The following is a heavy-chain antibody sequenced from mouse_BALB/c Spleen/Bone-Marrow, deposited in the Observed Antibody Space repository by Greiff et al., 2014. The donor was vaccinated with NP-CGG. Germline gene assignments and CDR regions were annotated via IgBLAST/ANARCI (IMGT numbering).Heavy chain of an antibody. J-gene: IGHJ2*01. CDR1: GFNIKDYY. CDR2: IDPENGDT. V-gene: IGHV14-4*02. D-gene: IGHD2-4*01. CDR3: NARGDYDFDYFDY. Sequence: DVKLQESGAELVRSGASVKLSCTAPGFNIKDYYMHWVKQRPEQGLEWIGWIDPENGDTEYAPKFQSKATMTADTYSNTAYLQLSSLTSEDTAVYYCNARGDYDFDYFDYWGQGTTLTVSS.